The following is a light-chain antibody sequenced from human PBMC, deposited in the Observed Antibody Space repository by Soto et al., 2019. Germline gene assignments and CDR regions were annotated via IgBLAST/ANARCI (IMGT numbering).Light chain of an antibody. V-gene: IGKV3-20*01. Sequence: EIVLTQSPGTLSLSPGERATLSCRASQSVNLNYLAWYQQKPGQAPRLLIYGASSRATGIPDRFSGSGSGTEFTLTVSRLGPEDFAVYYCQQYGRSPFTFGPGTKVDIK. J-gene: IGKJ3*01. CDR3: QQYGRSPFT. CDR1: QSVNLNY. CDR2: GAS.